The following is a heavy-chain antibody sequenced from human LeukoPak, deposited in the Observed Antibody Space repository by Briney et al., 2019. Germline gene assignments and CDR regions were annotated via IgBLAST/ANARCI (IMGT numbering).Heavy chain of an antibody. J-gene: IGHJ4*02. Sequence: ASVKVSCKASGYTFTSYGISWVRQAPGQGLEWMGWISAYNGNTNYAQKLQGRVTMTTDTSTSTAYMELSSLRSEDTAAYYCARGHQVGATTTVDYWGQGTLVTVSS. CDR3: ARGHQVGATTTVDY. D-gene: IGHD1-26*01. CDR1: GYTFTSYG. V-gene: IGHV1-18*01. CDR2: ISAYNGNT.